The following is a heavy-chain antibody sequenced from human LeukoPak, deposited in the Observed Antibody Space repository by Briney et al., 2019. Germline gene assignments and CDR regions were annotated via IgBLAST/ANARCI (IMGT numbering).Heavy chain of an antibody. Sequence: SETLSLTCTVSGASISGYYWSWIRQPPGKGLEWIGYIYHSRSASYNPSLKSRVTISVDTSKNQFSLKLSSVTAADTAVYYCAREGGGYLPFDYWGQGTLVTVSS. V-gene: IGHV4-59*01. CDR2: IYHSRSA. CDR3: AREGGGYLPFDY. D-gene: IGHD2-21*02. CDR1: GASISGYY. J-gene: IGHJ4*02.